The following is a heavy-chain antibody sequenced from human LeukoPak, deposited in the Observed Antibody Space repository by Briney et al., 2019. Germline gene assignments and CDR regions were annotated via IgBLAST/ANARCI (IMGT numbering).Heavy chain of an antibody. CDR2: ISESGSGT. CDR1: GLTFSRYA. D-gene: IGHD5-18*01. Sequence: PGGSLRLSCAVSGLTFSRYAMSWVRQAPGKGLEWVSAISESGSGTYYADPVKGRFTISRDNSKDTLSLQMNSLRAEDTAVYYCAKDIAQGYTFGSIEQDYWGQGTLVTVSS. CDR3: AKDIAQGYTFGSIEQDY. V-gene: IGHV3-23*01. J-gene: IGHJ4*02.